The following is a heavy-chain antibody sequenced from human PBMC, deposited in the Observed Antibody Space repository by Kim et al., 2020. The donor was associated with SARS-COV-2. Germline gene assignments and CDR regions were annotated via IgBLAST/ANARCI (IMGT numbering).Heavy chain of an antibody. CDR2: INTDGSTT. Sequence: GGSLRLSCAASGFTFSMSWMHWVRQAPGKGLVWVSRINTDGSTTTYADSVKGRFTISRDNAKNTLYLQMNSLRDEDTALYYCTREHDYVWGSSRYRFFDLWGRGTLVTVSS. CDR3: TREHDYVWGSSRYRFFDL. V-gene: IGHV3-74*01. J-gene: IGHJ2*01. D-gene: IGHD3-16*02. CDR1: GFTFSMSW.